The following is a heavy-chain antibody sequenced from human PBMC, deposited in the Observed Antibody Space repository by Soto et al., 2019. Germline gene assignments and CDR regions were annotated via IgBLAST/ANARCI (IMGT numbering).Heavy chain of an antibody. CDR3: TRGGSNTWRFDP. CDR1: GFIFSHSV. V-gene: IGHV3-73*01. CDR2: IRRKVNSYAT. J-gene: IGHJ5*02. D-gene: IGHD7-27*01. Sequence: EVQLVESGGGLVQPGNSLQLSCAASGFIFSHSVIHWVRQAPGIGLEWVGRIRRKVNSYATAYTASVNGRFAISRDDSRDTAYLQMNSLQVYDTALYYCTRGGSNTWRFDPWGQGTLVIVSS.